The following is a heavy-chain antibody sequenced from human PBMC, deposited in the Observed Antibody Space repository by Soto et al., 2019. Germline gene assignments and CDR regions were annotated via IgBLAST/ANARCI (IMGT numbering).Heavy chain of an antibody. J-gene: IGHJ4*02. CDR2: ISYVGSEK. Sequence: QEQLVESGGGVVQPGKSLRLSCAASGFTFNTYGMHWVRQAPGKGLEWVAVISYVGSEKYYVDSVKGRFTISKDNSKNTLYRQLNSLRPEDTAVYYCAKSPNFYCSRPICYKYCFDHWGQGTRVTVSS. CDR3: AKSPNFYCSRPICYKYCFDH. CDR1: GFTFNTYG. V-gene: IGHV3-30*18. D-gene: IGHD2-2*02.